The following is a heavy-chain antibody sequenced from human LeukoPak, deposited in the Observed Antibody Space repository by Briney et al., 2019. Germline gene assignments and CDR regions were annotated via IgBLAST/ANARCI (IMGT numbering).Heavy chain of an antibody. CDR3: ARVPAYGSGSYYYWFDP. Sequence: ASVKVSCKASGGTFGSYAISWVRQAPGQGLEWMGGIIPIFGTANYAQKFQGRVTITADKSTSTAYMELSSLRSEDTAVYYCARVPAYGSGSYYYWFDPWGQGTLVTVSS. CDR1: GGTFGSYA. D-gene: IGHD3-10*01. CDR2: IIPIFGTA. V-gene: IGHV1-69*06. J-gene: IGHJ5*02.